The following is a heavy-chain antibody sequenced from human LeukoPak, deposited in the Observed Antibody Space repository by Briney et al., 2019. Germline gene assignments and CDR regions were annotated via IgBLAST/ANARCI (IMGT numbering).Heavy chain of an antibody. Sequence: SETLSLTCTVSGGSISSSSYYWGWIRQPPGKGLEWIGSIYYSGSTYYNPSLKSRVTISVDTSKNQFSLKLSSVTAADTAVYYCAGESGNYDSSGYLLYAFDIWGQGTMVTVSS. CDR2: IYYSGST. CDR3: AGESGNYDSSGYLLYAFDI. D-gene: IGHD3-22*01. J-gene: IGHJ3*02. V-gene: IGHV4-39*07. CDR1: GGSISSSSYY.